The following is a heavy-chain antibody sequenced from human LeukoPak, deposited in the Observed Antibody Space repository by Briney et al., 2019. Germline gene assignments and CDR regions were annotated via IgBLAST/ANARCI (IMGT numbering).Heavy chain of an antibody. J-gene: IGHJ4*02. D-gene: IGHD2-8*01. V-gene: IGHV3-23*01. CDR1: GFTFSSYA. CDR3: ARYCTNGVCSDY. Sequence: SGGSLRLSCAASGFTFSSYAMSWVRQAPGKGLEWVSAISGTGVTTYYADSVKGRFTISRDNSKDTVYLQMNSLRAEDTAVYYCARYCTNGVCSDYWGQGTLVTVSS. CDR2: ISGTGVTT.